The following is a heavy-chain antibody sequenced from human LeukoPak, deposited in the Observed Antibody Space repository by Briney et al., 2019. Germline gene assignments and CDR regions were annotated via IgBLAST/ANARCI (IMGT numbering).Heavy chain of an antibody. V-gene: IGHV4-39*07. CDR1: GGSISSSSYY. D-gene: IGHD4-23*01. CDR2: IYYSGST. Sequence: SETLSLTCTVSGGSISSSSYYWGWIRQPPGKGLEWIGSIYYSGSTNYNPSLKSRVTISVDTSKNQFSLKLSSVTAADTAAYYCARFRTTVVSDFDYWGQGTLVTVSS. CDR3: ARFRTTVVSDFDY. J-gene: IGHJ4*02.